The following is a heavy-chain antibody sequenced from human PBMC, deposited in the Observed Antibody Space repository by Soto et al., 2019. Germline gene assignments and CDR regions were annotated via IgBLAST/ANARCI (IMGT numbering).Heavy chain of an antibody. J-gene: IGHJ6*02. V-gene: IGHV3-74*01. CDR2: INSDGSST. D-gene: IGHD3-22*01. Sequence: GGSLRLSCAASGFTFSSYWMHWVRQAPGKGLVWVSRINSDGSSTSYADSVKGRFTISRDNAKNTLYLQMNSLRAEDTAVYYCARDGTHYYDIYYYYGMDVWGQGTTVTVSS. CDR1: GFTFSSYW. CDR3: ARDGTHYYDIYYYYGMDV.